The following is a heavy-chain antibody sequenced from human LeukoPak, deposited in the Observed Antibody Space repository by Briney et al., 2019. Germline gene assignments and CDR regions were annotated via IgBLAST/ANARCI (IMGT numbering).Heavy chain of an antibody. D-gene: IGHD5-18*01. V-gene: IGHV3-21*01. Sequence: GGSLRLSCAASRFTFSLYSMNWVRQAPGKGLEWVSSISRNSCHINYADSVKGRFTISRDNAKNSLYLQMNSLRAEDTAVYYCARRLPYYGMDVWGQGTTVTVSS. J-gene: IGHJ6*02. CDR2: ISRNSCHI. CDR3: ARRLPYYGMDV. CDR1: RFTFSLYS.